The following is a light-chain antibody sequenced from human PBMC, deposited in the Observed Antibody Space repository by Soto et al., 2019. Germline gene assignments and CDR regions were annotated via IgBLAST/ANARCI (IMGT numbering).Light chain of an antibody. CDR3: QQYNNRPFT. CDR1: QSLRSN. CDR2: GAS. J-gene: IGKJ3*01. V-gene: IGKV3-15*01. Sequence: EIVLTQSPATLSVSPGERATLSCGASQSLRSNLAWYQQKPGQAPRLLIYGASTRATGIPARFSGSVSGTDFTLTISSLQSEDFAVYYCQQYNNRPFTFGPGTKVDIK.